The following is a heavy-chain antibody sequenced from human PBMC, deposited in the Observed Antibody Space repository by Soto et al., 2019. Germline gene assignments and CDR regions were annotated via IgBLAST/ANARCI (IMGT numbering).Heavy chain of an antibody. CDR3: ARFRYYDILTKYYNLLDP. V-gene: IGHV4-59*01. J-gene: IGHJ5*02. D-gene: IGHD3-9*01. CDR1: GGSISSDY. CDR2: IYYSGST. Sequence: PSETLSLTCTVSGGSISSDYWSWIRQPPGKGLEWIGYIYYSGSTNYNPSLKSRVTMSIDTSKKQFSLKLSSVTAADTAVYYCARFRYYDILTKYYNLLDPWGQGTLVTVSS.